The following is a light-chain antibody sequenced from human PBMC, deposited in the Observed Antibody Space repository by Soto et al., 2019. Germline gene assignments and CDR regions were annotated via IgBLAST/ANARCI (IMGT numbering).Light chain of an antibody. V-gene: IGLV2-14*01. CDR2: EVS. CDR1: SSDVGIYKY. CDR3: SSYTSSSTVV. Sequence: QSALTQPASVSGSPGQSITISCTGTSSDVGIYKYVSWYQQHPGKAPNLMIDEVSNRPSGVSNRFSGSKSGNTASLTISGLQAEDEADYYCSSYTSSSTVVFGGGTKLTVL. J-gene: IGLJ2*01.